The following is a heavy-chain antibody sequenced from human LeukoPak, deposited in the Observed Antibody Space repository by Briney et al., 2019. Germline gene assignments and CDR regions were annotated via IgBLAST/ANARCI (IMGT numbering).Heavy chain of an antibody. J-gene: IGHJ5*02. Sequence: SETLSLTCAVYGGSFSGYYWSWIRQPPGKGLEWIGEINHSGTTNYNPSLKSRVTISVDTSKNQFSLKLSSVTAADTAVYYCARAYYDILTGYYSWFDPWGQGTLVTVSS. CDR2: INHSGTT. D-gene: IGHD3-9*01. CDR1: GGSFSGYY. V-gene: IGHV4-34*01. CDR3: ARAYYDILTGYYSWFDP.